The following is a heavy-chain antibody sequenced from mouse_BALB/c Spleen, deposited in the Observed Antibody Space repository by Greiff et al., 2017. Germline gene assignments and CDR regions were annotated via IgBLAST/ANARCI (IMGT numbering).Heavy chain of an antibody. CDR2: INSNGGST. J-gene: IGHJ1*01. Sequence: DVKLVESGGGLVQPGGSLKLSCAASGFTFSSYGMSWVRQTPDKRLELVATINSNGGSTYYPDSVKGRFIISRDNAKNTLYLQKSSLKSEDTALYYCARDPLVWAWYFDVWGAGTTVTVSA. V-gene: IGHV5-6-3*01. D-gene: IGHD2-10*02. CDR1: GFTFSSYG. CDR3: ARDPLVWAWYFDV.